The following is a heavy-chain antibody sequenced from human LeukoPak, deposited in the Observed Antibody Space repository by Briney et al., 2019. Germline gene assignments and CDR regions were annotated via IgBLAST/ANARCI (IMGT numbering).Heavy chain of an antibody. D-gene: IGHD7-27*01. CDR2: ITYNSGDT. J-gene: IGHJ3*02. CDR3: ARFATGDDAFHI. CDR1: GFTFSNYA. V-gene: IGHV3-23*01. Sequence: GGSLRLSCAASGFTFSNYAVSWVRQAPGKGLDWVSTITYNSGDTFYAGSVKGRFTISRDKSKNTVYLHMNSLRAEDTAVYYCARFATGDDAFHIWGQGKMVTVSS.